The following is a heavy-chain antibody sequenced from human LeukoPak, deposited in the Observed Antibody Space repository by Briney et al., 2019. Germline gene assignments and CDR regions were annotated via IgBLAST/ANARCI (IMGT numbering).Heavy chain of an antibody. CDR2: IRYEGSNK. J-gene: IGHJ4*02. V-gene: IGHV3-30*02. D-gene: IGHD6-13*01. CDR3: AKHSGSGIAPPYYFDY. Sequence: GGSLRLSCAASGFTFSSYGMHWVRQAPGKGLEWVASIRYEGSNKYYADSVKGRFTISRDNSKNTLYLQMNSLRAEDTAVYYCAKHSGSGIAPPYYFDYWGQGTLVTVSS. CDR1: GFTFSSYG.